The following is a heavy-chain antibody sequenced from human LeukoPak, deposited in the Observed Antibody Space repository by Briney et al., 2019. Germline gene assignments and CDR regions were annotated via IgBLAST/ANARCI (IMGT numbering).Heavy chain of an antibody. J-gene: IGHJ3*01. D-gene: IGHD3-10*01. Sequence: PSETLSLTCTVSGGSISRGDYYWSWNRQPPGKGLEWIGYIYYSGSTYYNPSLKSRVTISVGTSRNQFSLKLSSVTAADTAVYFCARVTPRGSGSPRCAFDFWGQGTLVTVSS. CDR1: GGSISRGDYY. V-gene: IGHV4-30-4*01. CDR2: IYYSGST. CDR3: ARVTPRGSGSPRCAFDF.